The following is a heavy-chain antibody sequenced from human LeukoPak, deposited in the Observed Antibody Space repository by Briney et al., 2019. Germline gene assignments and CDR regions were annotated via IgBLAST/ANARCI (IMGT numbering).Heavy chain of an antibody. V-gene: IGHV1-2*04. CDR3: ARDRGFGAYWYFDL. J-gene: IGHJ2*01. Sequence: ASVTVSCKASGYTFTDYYMHWVRQAPRQGLEWMGWINPNSGVTNYAQKFQGWVTMTRDTSISTAYMELSRLTSDDTAVYYCARDRGFGAYWYFDLWGRGTLVTVSS. D-gene: IGHD3-10*01. CDR2: INPNSGVT. CDR1: GYTFTDYY.